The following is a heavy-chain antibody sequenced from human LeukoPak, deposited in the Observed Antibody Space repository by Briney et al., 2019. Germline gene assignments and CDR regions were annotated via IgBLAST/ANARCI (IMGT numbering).Heavy chain of an antibody. J-gene: IGHJ3*02. CDR1: GFTFSDHY. V-gene: IGHV3-72*01. D-gene: IGHD3-16*01. CDR3: GSVRGGGAFDI. CDR2: IRNKANSYTT. Sequence: GGSLRLSCAASGFTFSDHYMDWVRQVPGKGLGWVGRIRNKANSYTTDFAASVKGRFSISRDDSKNSLYLQMNSLKTEDTAGYSWGSVRGGGAFDIWGQGTMVIVSS.